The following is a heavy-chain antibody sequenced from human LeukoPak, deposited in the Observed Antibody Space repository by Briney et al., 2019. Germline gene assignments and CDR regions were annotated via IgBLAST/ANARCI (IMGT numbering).Heavy chain of an antibody. J-gene: IGHJ4*02. CDR3: ARADTVSLPREYYFDY. CDR2: IIPIFGTA. D-gene: IGHD4-17*01. V-gene: IGHV1-69*06. CDR1: GGTFSSYA. Sequence: ASVKVSCKASGGTFSSYAISWVRQAPGQGLEWMGGIIPIFGTANYAQKFQGRVTITADKSTSTAYMELSSLRSEDTAVYYCARADTVSLPREYYFDYWGQGTLVTVSS.